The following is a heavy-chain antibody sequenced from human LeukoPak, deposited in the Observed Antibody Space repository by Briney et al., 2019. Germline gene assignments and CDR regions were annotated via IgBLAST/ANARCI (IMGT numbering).Heavy chain of an antibody. CDR2: IYPGDSDT. Sequence: GESLKISCKDSGDKFGTYWIDWVRQMPGKGLEWMGIIYPGDSDTRYSPSFQGQVTISADKSISTAYPQWSTLKASDTAMYFCARRSADAFHIWGQGTMVTVSS. CDR3: ARRSADAFHI. CDR1: GDKFGTYW. D-gene: IGHD1-26*01. V-gene: IGHV5-51*01. J-gene: IGHJ3*02.